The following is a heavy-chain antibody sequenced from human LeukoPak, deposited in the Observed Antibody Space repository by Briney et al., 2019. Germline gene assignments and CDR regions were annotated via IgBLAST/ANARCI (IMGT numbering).Heavy chain of an antibody. D-gene: IGHD1-26*01. CDR3: ARAGFRVGATSDPPDY. V-gene: IGHV3-23*01. CDR1: GFTFSSYA. Sequence: PGGSLRLSCAASGFTFSSYAMSWVRQAPGKGLEWVSAISGSGGRIYYGASVKGRFTISRDNSKNSLYLQMNSLRAEDTAVYYCARAGFRVGATSDPPDYWGQGTLVTVSS. J-gene: IGHJ4*02. CDR2: ISGSGGRI.